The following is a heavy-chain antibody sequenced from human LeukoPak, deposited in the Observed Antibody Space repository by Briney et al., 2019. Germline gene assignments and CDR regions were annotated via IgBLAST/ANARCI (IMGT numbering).Heavy chain of an antibody. CDR1: GFTFTSYS. CDR2: ISGGGGST. CDR3: AKGGKWDVTPFDY. Sequence: GGSLRLSCAASGFTFTSYSMNWVRQAPGKGLEWVSTISGGGGSTYYADSVKGRFTISRDNSKNTLYLQVNSLRAEDTAVYYCAKGGKWDVTPFDYWGQGTLGTVSS. J-gene: IGHJ4*02. V-gene: IGHV3-23*01. D-gene: IGHD1-26*01.